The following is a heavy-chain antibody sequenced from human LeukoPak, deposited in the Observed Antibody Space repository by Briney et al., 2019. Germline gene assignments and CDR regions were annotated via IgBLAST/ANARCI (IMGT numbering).Heavy chain of an antibody. J-gene: IGHJ4*02. CDR1: GGTFSSYA. CDR3: AKAPGAYSYGCLV. D-gene: IGHD5-18*01. V-gene: IGHV1-69*05. CDR2: IIPIFGTA. Sequence: ASVKVSCKASGGTFSSYAISWVRQAPGQGLEWMGRIIPIFGTANYAQKFQGRVTITTDESTSTAYMELSSLRSEDTAVYYCAKAPGAYSYGCLVWGQGTLVTVSS.